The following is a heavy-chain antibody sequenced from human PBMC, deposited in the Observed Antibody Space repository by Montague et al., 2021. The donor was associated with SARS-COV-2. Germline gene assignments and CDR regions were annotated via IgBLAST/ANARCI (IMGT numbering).Heavy chain of an antibody. V-gene: IGHV3-48*02. D-gene: IGHD1-14*01. CDR1: GFTFSEYH. Sequence: SLGLSCAASGFTFSEYHMTWVRRVPGKGLQWVSYISRDSAEVYYAESVKGRFSVSRDNDRSALYLQLNNLRNEDTATYYCARDSGITGADDYWGQGTLVVVSS. J-gene: IGHJ4*02. CDR3: ARDSGITGADDY. CDR2: ISRDSAEV.